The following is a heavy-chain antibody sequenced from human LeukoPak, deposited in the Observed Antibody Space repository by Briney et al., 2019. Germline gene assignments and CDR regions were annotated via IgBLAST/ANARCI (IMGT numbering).Heavy chain of an antibody. V-gene: IGHV3-7*03. Sequence: PGGSLRLSCAASGFTFSGYWMSWVRQGPGKGLEWVAKIKQDGSEKHYVDYVKGRFTISRDNSKNTLYLQMNSLRAEDTAVYYCAKDRPPFVVRFLVTETYYFDYWGQGTLVTVSS. CDR3: AKDRPPFVVRFLVTETYYFDY. D-gene: IGHD3-3*01. J-gene: IGHJ4*02. CDR1: GFTFSGYW. CDR2: IKQDGSEK.